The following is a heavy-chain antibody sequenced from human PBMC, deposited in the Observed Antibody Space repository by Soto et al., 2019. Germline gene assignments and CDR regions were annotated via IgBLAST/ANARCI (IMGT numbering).Heavy chain of an antibody. V-gene: IGHV4-59*13. CDR2: IYYSGST. CDR3: ARVRPPVGDSTRGHFDS. Sequence: SETLSLTCSVSAVSISSFHWSWIRQPPGKGLEWIGYIYYSGSTNYNPSLKSRVTISGDTSKNQFSLELSSVTAADTAVYYCARVRPPVGDSTRGHFDSWGQGILV. J-gene: IGHJ4*02. D-gene: IGHD1-26*01. CDR1: AVSISSFH.